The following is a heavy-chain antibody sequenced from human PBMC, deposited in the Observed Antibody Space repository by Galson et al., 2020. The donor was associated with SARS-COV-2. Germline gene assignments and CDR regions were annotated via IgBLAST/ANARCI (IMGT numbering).Heavy chain of an antibody. CDR2: FDPEDGET. Sequence: ASVKVSCKVSGYTLTELSMHWVRQAPGKGLEWMGGFDPEDGETIYAQKFQGRVTMTEDTSTDTAYMELSSLRSEDTAVYYCATGLAGAGTRGNYYYYYGMDVWGQGTTVTVSS. V-gene: IGHV1-24*01. CDR1: GYTLTELS. J-gene: IGHJ6*02. CDR3: ATGLAGAGTRGNYYYYYGMDV. D-gene: IGHD6-19*01.